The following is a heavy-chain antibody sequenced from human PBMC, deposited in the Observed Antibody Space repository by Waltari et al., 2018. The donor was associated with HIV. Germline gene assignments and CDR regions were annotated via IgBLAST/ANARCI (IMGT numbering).Heavy chain of an antibody. CDR2: IRYDGNTK. V-gene: IGHV3-30*02. J-gene: IGHJ6*02. CDR3: AKELRSGYSYYYYGMDV. CDR1: GFSFSISG. D-gene: IGHD2-15*01. Sequence: QGQLVESGGGVVQPGGSLGLSCAASGFSFSISGLHWVRQAPGKGLEWVTFIRYDGNTKYYADSVKGRFTISRDNSKNTLYLQMSSLRAEDTAVYYCAKELRSGYSYYYYGMDVWGQGTTVTVSS.